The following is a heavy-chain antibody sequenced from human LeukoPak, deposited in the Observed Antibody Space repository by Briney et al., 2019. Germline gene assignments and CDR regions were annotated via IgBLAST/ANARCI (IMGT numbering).Heavy chain of an antibody. V-gene: IGHV4-34*01. Sequence: SETLSLTCAVYGGSFSGYYWSWIRQPPGKGLEWIGEINHSGSTNYNPSLKSRVTISVDTSKNQFSLKLSSVTAADTAVYYCARGVDVEMVDYWGRGTLVTVSS. CDR2: INHSGST. D-gene: IGHD5-24*01. CDR1: GGSFSGYY. CDR3: ARGVDVEMVDY. J-gene: IGHJ4*02.